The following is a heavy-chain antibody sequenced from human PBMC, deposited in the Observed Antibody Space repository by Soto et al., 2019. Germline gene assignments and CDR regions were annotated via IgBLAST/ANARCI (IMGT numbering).Heavy chain of an antibody. D-gene: IGHD3-10*02. Sequence: KTSETLSLTCTVSSNSITASYSNWAWTRQPPGKGLEWIGTFYYSGTTSQNPPLRSRITISGDTSRNQFSLNLRSVTAADSGVYYCAKLVRDDVRRSDLDHWGQGTLVTVSS. CDR3: AKLVRDDVRRSDLDH. J-gene: IGHJ4*02. V-gene: IGHV4-39*01. CDR1: SNSITASYSN. CDR2: FYYSGTT.